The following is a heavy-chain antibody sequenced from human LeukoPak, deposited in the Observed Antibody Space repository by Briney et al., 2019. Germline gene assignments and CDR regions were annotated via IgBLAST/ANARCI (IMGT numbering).Heavy chain of an antibody. V-gene: IGHV4-59*01. J-gene: IGHJ4*02. CDR3: ARVGGIQLWTQDPYFDY. Sequence: PSETLSLTCTVSGGSISSYYWSWIRQPPGKGLEWIGYIYYSGSTNYNPSLKSRVTISVDTSKNQFSLKLSSVTAADTAVYYCARVGGIQLWTQDPYFDYWGQGTLVTVSS. CDR2: IYYSGST. CDR1: GGSISSYY. D-gene: IGHD5-18*01.